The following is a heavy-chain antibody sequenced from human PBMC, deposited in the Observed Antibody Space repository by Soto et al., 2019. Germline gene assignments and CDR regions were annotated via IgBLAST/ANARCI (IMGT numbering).Heavy chain of an antibody. CDR3: TRGGDTMYSSSWDYYYYGMDV. CDR2: IRSKAYGGTT. D-gene: IGHD6-13*01. J-gene: IGHJ6*02. Sequence: GGSLRLSCTASGFTFGDYAMSWFRQAPGKGLEWVGFIRSKAYGGTTEYAASVKGRFTISRDGSKSIAYLQMNSLKTEDTAVYYCTRGGDTMYSSSWDYYYYGMDVWGQGTTVTVSS. V-gene: IGHV3-49*01. CDR1: GFTFGDYA.